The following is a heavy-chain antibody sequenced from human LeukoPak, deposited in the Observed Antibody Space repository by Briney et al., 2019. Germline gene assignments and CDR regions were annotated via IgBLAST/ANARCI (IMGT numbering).Heavy chain of an antibody. CDR2: ISSSGSTI. CDR3: ARGRTTVTRIGQPIDY. CDR1: GFTFSSYE. J-gene: IGHJ4*02. Sequence: GGSLRLSCAASGFTFSSYEMNWVRQAPGKGLEWVSYISSSGSTIYYADSVKGRFTLSRDNAKNSLYLQMNSLRAEDTAVYYCARGRTTVTRIGQPIDYWGQGTLVTVSS. D-gene: IGHD4-17*01. V-gene: IGHV3-48*03.